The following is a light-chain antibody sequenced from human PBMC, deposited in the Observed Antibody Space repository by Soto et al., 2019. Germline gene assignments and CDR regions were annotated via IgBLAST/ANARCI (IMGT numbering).Light chain of an antibody. Sequence: QSALTQPASVSGSPGQSITISCTGTSSDIGGYNYVSWFQQHPGKAPKLIIYEVTNRPSGVSYRFSGSKSGNTASLTISGLQAEDEADYYCSSYTSSSSVLFGGGTKLTVL. CDR1: SSDIGGYNY. J-gene: IGLJ2*01. CDR2: EVT. CDR3: SSYTSSSSVL. V-gene: IGLV2-14*01.